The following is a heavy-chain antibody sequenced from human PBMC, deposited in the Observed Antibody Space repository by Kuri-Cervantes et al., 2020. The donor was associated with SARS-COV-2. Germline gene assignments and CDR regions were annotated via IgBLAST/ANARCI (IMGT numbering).Heavy chain of an antibody. D-gene: IGHD4-23*01. CDR3: ASSRDDYGGNHYY. V-gene: IGHV4-4*07. J-gene: IGHJ4*02. CDR1: GGSISSYY. CDR2: THTSGSA. Sequence: SETLSLTCTVSGGSISSYYWSWLRQHAGKGLEGRGRTHTSGSANYNPSLNSRVTMSVDTTKNQFSLKLSSVTAADTAVYYCASSRDDYGGNHYYWGQGTLVTVSS.